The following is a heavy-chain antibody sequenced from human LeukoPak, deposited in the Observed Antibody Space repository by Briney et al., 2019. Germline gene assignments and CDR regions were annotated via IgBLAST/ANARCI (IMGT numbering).Heavy chain of an antibody. CDR1: GGTFSSYA. V-gene: IGHV1-18*01. CDR3: ARDGNSGWFDY. D-gene: IGHD6-19*01. J-gene: IGHJ4*02. CDR2: INPYNGNT. Sequence: ASVKVSCKASGGTFSSYAISWVRQAPGQGLEWMGWINPYNGNTNYVQNLQGRVTMTTDTSTSTAYMEVRSLRSDDTAVYYCARDGNSGWFDYWGQGTLVTVSS.